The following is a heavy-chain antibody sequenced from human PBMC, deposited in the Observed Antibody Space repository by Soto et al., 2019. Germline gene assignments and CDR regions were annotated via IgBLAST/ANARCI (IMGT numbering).Heavy chain of an antibody. CDR3: ARSPYYDFWSGYYRAYYYYYYGMDV. Sequence: SLRLSCAASGFTFRSAHMTWVRQAPGEGLEWVSVKYSDGTTKYADSVRGRFTISRDNSKNTLYLQMNSLRAEDTAVYYCARSPYYDFWSGYYRAYYYYYYGMDVWGQGTTVTVSS. D-gene: IGHD3-3*01. CDR2: KYSDGTT. V-gene: IGHV3-53*05. CDR1: GFTFRSAH. J-gene: IGHJ6*02.